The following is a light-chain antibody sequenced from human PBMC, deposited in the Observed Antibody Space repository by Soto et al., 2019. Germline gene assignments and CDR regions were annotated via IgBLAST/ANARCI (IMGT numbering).Light chain of an antibody. J-gene: IGKJ1*01. CDR3: QQPGDSVWP. Sequence: EIVLTQSPGTLSLSPGDTATLSCRASQYLSRSYFAWYQQKSGQAPRLLIYDAYRRATGIPDRFSGSGSGTDLTHAIDSLEPEHFAVYYCQQPGDSVWPFGQGTRLEIK. V-gene: IGKV3-20*01. CDR2: DAY. CDR1: QYLSRSY.